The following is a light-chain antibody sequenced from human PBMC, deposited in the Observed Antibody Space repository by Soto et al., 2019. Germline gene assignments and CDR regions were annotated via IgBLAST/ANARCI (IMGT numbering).Light chain of an antibody. Sequence: QSVLTQPPSASGTPGQRVTISCSGSSSNIGNNTVSWYQQLPGTAPKLLIYDNNKRPSGIPDRFSGSKSGTSATLGITGHQTGDEADYYCGTWDSSLSAGVFGTGTKVTVL. J-gene: IGLJ1*01. CDR2: DNN. CDR3: GTWDSSLSAGV. CDR1: SSNIGNNT. V-gene: IGLV1-51*01.